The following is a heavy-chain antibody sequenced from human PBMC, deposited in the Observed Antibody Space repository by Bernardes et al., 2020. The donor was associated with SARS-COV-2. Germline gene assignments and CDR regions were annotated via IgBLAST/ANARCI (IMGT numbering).Heavy chain of an antibody. Sequence: GGSLRLSCAPSGFIFSSNRMHWVRQAPRQGLVWVSRIDNYGSISTYADPVKGRFTISRDNAKNTLYLEMNRLREEDTAVYYCTRDIGGAASYWSQGTLVTVSS. D-gene: IGHD3-10*01. V-gene: IGHV3-74*01. CDR1: GFIFSSNR. CDR3: TRDIGGAASY. J-gene: IGHJ4*02. CDR2: IDNYGSIS.